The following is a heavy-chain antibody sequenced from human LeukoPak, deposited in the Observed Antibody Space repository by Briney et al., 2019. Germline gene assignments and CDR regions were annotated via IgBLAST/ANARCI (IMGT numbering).Heavy chain of an antibody. D-gene: IGHD2-2*01. CDR2: INARGDT. Sequence: SETLSLTCAVHGWSFNDHYWNWIRQPPGKGLEWIGEINARGDTNFNPSLKSRVTISVDTSKNQFSLTLTSMIAADTAAYYCARGQVPAARGYNWFDPWGQGTLVTVSS. CDR1: GWSFNDHY. J-gene: IGHJ5*02. CDR3: ARGQVPAARGYNWFDP. V-gene: IGHV4-34*01.